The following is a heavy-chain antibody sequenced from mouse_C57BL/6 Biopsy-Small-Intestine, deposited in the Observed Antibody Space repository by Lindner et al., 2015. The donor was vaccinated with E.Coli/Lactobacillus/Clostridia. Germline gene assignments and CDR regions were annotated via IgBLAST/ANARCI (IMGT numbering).Heavy chain of an antibody. V-gene: IGHV1-63*01. CDR1: GYTFTNYW. CDR2: IYPGGGYT. Sequence: VQLQESGAELVRPGTSVKMSCKASGYTFTNYWIGWAKQRPGHGLEWIGDIYPGGGYTNYNEKFKSKATLTADKSSSTAYVQFSSLTSEDSAIYYCARQNYDAMDYWGQGTSVTVSS. CDR3: ARQNYDAMDY. J-gene: IGHJ4*01.